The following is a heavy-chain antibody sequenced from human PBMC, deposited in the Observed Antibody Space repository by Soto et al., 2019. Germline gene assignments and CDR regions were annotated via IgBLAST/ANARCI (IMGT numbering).Heavy chain of an antibody. J-gene: IGHJ4*02. D-gene: IGHD6-6*01. Sequence: SVKVSCKASGGTFSSYAIRWVRQAPGQGLEWMGGIIPIFGTANYAQKFQGRVTITADKSTSTAYMELSSLRSEDTAVYYCARGGAARPSFDYFDYWGQGTLVTVSS. V-gene: IGHV1-69*06. CDR3: ARGGAARPSFDYFDY. CDR1: GGTFSSYA. CDR2: IIPIFGTA.